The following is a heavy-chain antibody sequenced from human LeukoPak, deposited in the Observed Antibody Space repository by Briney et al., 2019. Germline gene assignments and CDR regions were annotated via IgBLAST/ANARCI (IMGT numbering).Heavy chain of an antibody. V-gene: IGHV3-74*01. CDR2: INSDGSST. D-gene: IGHD4-17*01. Sequence: PGGSLRLSCAASGFTFSSYWMPWARQAPGKGLVWVSRINSDGSSTSYADSVKGRFTISRDNAKNTLYLQMNSLRVEDTAVYYCARGSYGAFDIWGQGTMVTVSS. J-gene: IGHJ3*02. CDR3: ARGSYGAFDI. CDR1: GFTFSSYW.